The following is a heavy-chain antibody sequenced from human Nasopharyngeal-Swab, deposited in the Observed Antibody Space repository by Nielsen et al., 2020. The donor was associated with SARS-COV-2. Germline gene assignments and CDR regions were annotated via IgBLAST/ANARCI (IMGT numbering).Heavy chain of an antibody. J-gene: IGHJ3*02. Sequence: GGSLRLSCAASGFTFSSYDMHWVRQATGKGLEWVSAIGTAGDTYYPGSVKGRFTISRENAKNSLYLQMNSLRAGDTAVYYCARKEIGHDAFDIWGQGTMVTVSS. CDR1: GFTFSSYD. CDR3: ARKEIGHDAFDI. CDR2: IGTAGDT. V-gene: IGHV3-13*01. D-gene: IGHD3-10*01.